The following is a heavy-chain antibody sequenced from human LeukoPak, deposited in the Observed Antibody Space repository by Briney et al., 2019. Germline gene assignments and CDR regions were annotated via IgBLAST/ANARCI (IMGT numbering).Heavy chain of an antibody. V-gene: IGHV3-23*01. Sequence: GGSLRLSCAASGFTFTGYAMSWVRQAPGKGLEWVSAISGSGGSTYYADSVKGRFTISRDNSKNTLYLQMNSLRAEDTAVYYCAKDPDGYPGYFDYWGQGALVTVSS. CDR2: ISGSGGST. CDR1: GFTFTGYA. D-gene: IGHD5-12*01. CDR3: AKDPDGYPGYFDY. J-gene: IGHJ4*02.